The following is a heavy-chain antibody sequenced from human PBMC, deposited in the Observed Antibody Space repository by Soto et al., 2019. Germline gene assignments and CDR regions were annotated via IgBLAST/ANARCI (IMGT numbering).Heavy chain of an antibody. CDR3: AREDTYGLYVDY. V-gene: IGHV3-7*01. D-gene: IGHD5-18*01. CDR1: GFTFSSHW. Sequence: EVQLVESGGGLVQPGGSQSLSCAASGFTFSSHWMTWVRQAPGKGLGWVANIKQDGSERYYVDSVKGRFSISRDNAESSLYLQMTGLRAEDTAVYYCAREDTYGLYVDYWGQGTLVTVSS. CDR2: IKQDGSER. J-gene: IGHJ4*02.